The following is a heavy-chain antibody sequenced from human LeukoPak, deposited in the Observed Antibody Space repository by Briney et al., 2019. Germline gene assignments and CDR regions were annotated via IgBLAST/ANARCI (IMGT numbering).Heavy chain of an antibody. J-gene: IGHJ4*02. CDR1: GYTFPSYD. Sequence: ASVEVSCKASGYTFPSYDINWVRQATGQGLEWMGWMNPNSGSTGYAQKFQGRVTITRNTSISTAYMELSGLRSEDTAVYYCAREQSEGYAYYLEYWGQGTLVTVCS. CDR3: AREQSEGYAYYLEY. CDR2: MNPNSGST. D-gene: IGHD5-12*01. V-gene: IGHV1-8*03.